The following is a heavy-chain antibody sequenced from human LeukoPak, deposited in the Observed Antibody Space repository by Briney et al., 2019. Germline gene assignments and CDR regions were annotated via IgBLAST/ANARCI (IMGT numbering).Heavy chain of an antibody. J-gene: IGHJ4*02. CDR2: ISGSGGSA. V-gene: IGHV3-23*01. CDR1: GFTFSSYA. CDR3: AYPASGY. Sequence: GGSLRLSCAASGFTFSSYAMSWVRQAPGKGLEWVPGISGSGGSAYYADSVKGRFTISRDNPKNTLFLQMNSLRAEDTAVYYCAYPASGYWGQGTLVTVSS.